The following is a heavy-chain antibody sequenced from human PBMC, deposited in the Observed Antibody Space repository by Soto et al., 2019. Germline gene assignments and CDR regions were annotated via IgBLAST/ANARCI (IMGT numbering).Heavy chain of an antibody. V-gene: IGHV3-11*05. CDR3: ARRRPTGYYNY. CDR1: GFPFSDYY. D-gene: IGHD3-9*01. Sequence: QVQLVESGGDLVKPGGSLRLSCAASGFPFSDYYMSWIRKAPGKGLEWVSSIGGSSSYTNNADSVKGRFTISRDNAKNSLYLQMNSLRAEDTAVYYCARRRPTGYYNYWGQGTLVTVSA. CDR2: IGGSSSYT. J-gene: IGHJ4*02.